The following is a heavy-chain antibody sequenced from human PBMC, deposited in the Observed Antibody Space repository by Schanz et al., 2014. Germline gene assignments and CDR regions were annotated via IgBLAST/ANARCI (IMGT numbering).Heavy chain of an antibody. J-gene: IGHJ4*02. CDR2: IWYDGSNK. CDR1: GFTFSSYA. CDR3: ARDGDFDY. Sequence: QVYLVESGGDLVKPGGSLRLSCAASGFTFSSYAMHWVRQAPGKGLEWVAIIWYDGSNKYYADSVKGRFTISRDNSKNTLFLQMSSLRAEDTAVYYCARDGDFDYWGQGTLVTVSS. V-gene: IGHV3-33*08.